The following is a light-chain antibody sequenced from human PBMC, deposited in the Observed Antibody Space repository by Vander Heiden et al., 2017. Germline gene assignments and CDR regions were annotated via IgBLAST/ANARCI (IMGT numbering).Light chain of an antibody. CDR3: SSYTSSSTRV. CDR2: EVS. V-gene: IGLV2-14*01. Sequence: QSALPQPASVSGSPGQSITISCTGTSSDVGGYNYVSWYQQHPGTAPKLMIYEVSNRPSGVSNRFSGSKAGNTASLTISGLQAEDEADYYCSSYTSSSTRVFGGGTKLTVL. CDR1: SSDVGGYNY. J-gene: IGLJ2*01.